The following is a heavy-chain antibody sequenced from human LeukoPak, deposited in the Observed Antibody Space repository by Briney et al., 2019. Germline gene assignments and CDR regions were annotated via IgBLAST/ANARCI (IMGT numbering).Heavy chain of an antibody. CDR1: TFIFSDYA. V-gene: IGHV3-23*01. J-gene: IGHJ3*02. Sequence: GGSRRLSCAASTFIFSDYAMTWVRQAPGKGLEWVSTISGGGDATYYAHSVKGRFAVSRDNSKKTLYLQLNSLRAEDTAVYYCTRDQRKYCSRTTCFVFDIWGQGTVVSVSS. CDR2: ISGGGDAT. D-gene: IGHD2-2*01. CDR3: TRDQRKYCSRTTCFVFDI.